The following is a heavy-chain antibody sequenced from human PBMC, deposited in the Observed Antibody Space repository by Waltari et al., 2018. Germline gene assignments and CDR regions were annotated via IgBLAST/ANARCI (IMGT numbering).Heavy chain of an antibody. CDR2: IYSGGST. CDR1: GFTFSSYA. CDR3: ARGYSSSWYEVEAFDI. V-gene: IGHV3-23*03. J-gene: IGHJ3*02. D-gene: IGHD6-13*01. Sequence: EVQLLESGGGLVQPGGSLRLSCAASGFTFSSYAMSWVRQAPGKGLEWVSVIYSGGSTFYPDSVTGLFTISRDNSKNTLYLQMSSLRSEDTAVYYCARGYSSSWYEVEAFDIWGQGTMVTVSS.